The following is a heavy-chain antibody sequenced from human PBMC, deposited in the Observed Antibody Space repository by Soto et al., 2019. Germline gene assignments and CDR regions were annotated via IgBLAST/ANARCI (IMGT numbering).Heavy chain of an antibody. D-gene: IGHD4-4*01. V-gene: IGHV3-30*18. CDR2: ISYDGSNK. Sequence: GGSLRLSCAASGFTFSSYGMHWVRQAPGKGLEWVAVISYDGSNKYYADSVKGRFTISRDNSKNTLYLQMNSLRAEDTAVYYCAKDRIGATVGILYYYGMDVWGQGTTVTAP. CDR1: GFTFSSYG. J-gene: IGHJ6*02. CDR3: AKDRIGATVGILYYYGMDV.